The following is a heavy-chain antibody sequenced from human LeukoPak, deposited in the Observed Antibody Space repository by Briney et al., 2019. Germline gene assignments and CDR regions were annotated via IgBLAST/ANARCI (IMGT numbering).Heavy chain of an antibody. D-gene: IGHD2-2*01. CDR1: GFTFSRYS. CDR2: ISPSSSYI. CDR3: ARGRGCSSMSCYPDY. J-gene: IGHJ4*02. Sequence: PGGSLRLSCAASGFTFSRYSMNWVRQAPGKGLEWVSSISPSSSYIYYADSVKGRFTISRDNAKNSLYLQMNSLRAEDTAVYYCARGRGCSSMSCYPDYWGQGTLVTVSS. V-gene: IGHV3-21*01.